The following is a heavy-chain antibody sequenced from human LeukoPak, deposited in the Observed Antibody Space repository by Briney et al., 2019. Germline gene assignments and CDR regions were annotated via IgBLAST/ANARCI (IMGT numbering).Heavy chain of an antibody. CDR3: AKDRVSPGFNWFDP. J-gene: IGHJ5*02. V-gene: IGHV3-23*01. D-gene: IGHD2/OR15-2a*01. CDR1: GVIISSYA. CDR2: INGRGDNT. Sequence: GGSLRLSCAASGVIISSYAMSWVRQAPGKGLEWVSAINGRGDNTYYADFVKGRFTISRDNSKSTVYLQMNSLRTEDTAVYYCAKDRVSPGFNWFDPWGQGTLVTVST.